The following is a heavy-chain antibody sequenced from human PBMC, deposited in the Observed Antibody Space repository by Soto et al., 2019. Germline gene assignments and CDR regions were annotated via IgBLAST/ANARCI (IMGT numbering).Heavy chain of an antibody. CDR2: INPNSGGT. D-gene: IGHD6-6*01. V-gene: IGHV1-2*02. J-gene: IGHJ6*02. Sequence: GASVKVSSKASGYTFTGYYMHWVRQAPGQGLEWMGWINPNSGGTNYAQKFQGRVTMTRDTSISTAYMELSRLRSDDTAVYYCARDHIAARSLSYYYYGMDVWGQGTTVNVSS. CDR3: ARDHIAARSLSYYYYGMDV. CDR1: GYTFTGYY.